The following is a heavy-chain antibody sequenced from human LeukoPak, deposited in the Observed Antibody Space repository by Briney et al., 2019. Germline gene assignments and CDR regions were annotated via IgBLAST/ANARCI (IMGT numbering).Heavy chain of an antibody. D-gene: IGHD3-10*01. V-gene: IGHV1-2*02. CDR1: GYTFNGYY. CDR2: INPNSGGT. J-gene: IGHJ6*03. CDR3: ARGGTGYYGSEYYYMDV. Sequence: ASVKVSCKASGYTFNGYYIHWVRQAPGQGLEWMGWINPNSGGTNYAQKFQGRVTMTRDTSTSTAYMELSSLRSEDTAVYYCARGGTGYYGSEYYYMDVWGKGTTVTISS.